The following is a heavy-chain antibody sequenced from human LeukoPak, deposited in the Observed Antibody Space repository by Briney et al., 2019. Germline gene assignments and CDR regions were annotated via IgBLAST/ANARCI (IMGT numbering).Heavy chain of an antibody. CDR2: MSASGST. Sequence: KPSETLSLTCTASGVSITNYYWTWIRQPAGRGLEWIGRMSASGSTNYSPSLKSRVTMSVDTSKSQFSLRLNSVTAADTAVYYCARIYYFDSSGYYWFDPWGQGTLVTVSS. CDR1: GVSITNYY. CDR3: ARIYYFDSSGYYWFDP. V-gene: IGHV4-4*07. D-gene: IGHD3-22*01. J-gene: IGHJ5*02.